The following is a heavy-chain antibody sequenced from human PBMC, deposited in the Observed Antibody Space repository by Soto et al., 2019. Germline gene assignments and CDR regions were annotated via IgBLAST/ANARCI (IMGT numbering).Heavy chain of an antibody. J-gene: IGHJ4*02. Sequence: EVQLLESGGGLVQPGGSLRLSCAASGFTFSSSAMTWVRQAPGKGLEWVSFISGNSGTTYFADSVKGRFTISRDNSKSTLYLQMNSLRAEDTALYYCAKASSISWGVLDYWGQGTLITVSS. CDR1: GFTFSSSA. CDR3: AKASSISWGVLDY. D-gene: IGHD6-13*01. CDR2: ISGNSGTT. V-gene: IGHV3-23*01.